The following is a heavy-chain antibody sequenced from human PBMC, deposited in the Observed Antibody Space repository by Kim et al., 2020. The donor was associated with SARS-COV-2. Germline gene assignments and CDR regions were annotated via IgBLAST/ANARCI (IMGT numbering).Heavy chain of an antibody. CDR3: AKGDVGYSGYEIPFDL. CDR1: GFTFDDYA. Sequence: GGSLRLSCAASGFTFDDYAMHWVRQAPGKGLEWVSGISWNSGSIGYADSVKGRFTISRDNAKNSLYLQMNSLRAEDTALYYCAKGDVGYSGYEIPFDLWGRGTLVTVSS. D-gene: IGHD5-12*01. CDR2: ISWNSGSI. J-gene: IGHJ2*01. V-gene: IGHV3-9*01.